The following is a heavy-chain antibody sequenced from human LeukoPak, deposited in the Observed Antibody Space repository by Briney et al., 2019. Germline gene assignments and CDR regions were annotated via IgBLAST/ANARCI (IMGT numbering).Heavy chain of an antibody. CDR2: ISSSSSYI. CDR3: AREWLMGSSTNIY. V-gene: IGHV3-21*01. D-gene: IGHD2-2*01. Sequence: GGSLRLSCAASGFTFSSYSMNWVRQAPGKGLEWVSSISSSSSYIYYADSVKGRFTISRDNAKNSLYLQMNSLRVEDTAVYYCAREWLMGSSTNIYWGQGTLVTVSS. CDR1: GFTFSSYS. J-gene: IGHJ4*02.